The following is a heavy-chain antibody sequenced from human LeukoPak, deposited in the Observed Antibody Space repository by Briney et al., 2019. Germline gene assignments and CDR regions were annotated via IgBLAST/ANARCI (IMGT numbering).Heavy chain of an antibody. J-gene: IGHJ5*02. CDR2: IYSSGGS. Sequence: SETLSLTCTVSGDSISSGGFYWSWIRQLPGKGLEWIGYIYSSGGSYYNPSLKSRITISVDTSKNQFSLKLSSVTAADTAVYYCARRTLAARPDEDWFDPWAREPWSPSPQ. CDR3: ARRTLAARPDEDWFDP. D-gene: IGHD6-6*01. CDR1: GDSISSGGFY. V-gene: IGHV4-30-4*02.